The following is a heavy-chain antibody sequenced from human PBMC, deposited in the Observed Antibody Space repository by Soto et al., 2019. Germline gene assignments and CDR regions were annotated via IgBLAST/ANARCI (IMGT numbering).Heavy chain of an antibody. CDR1: GGTFSSYA. Sequence: SVKVSCRASGGTFSSYAISWVRQGPGQGLEWMGGIIPIFGTANYAQKFQGRVTITADESTSTAYMELSSMRSDDTAVYYCPRSIAVAGTDYFDYWGQGTLVTVSS. V-gene: IGHV1-69*13. J-gene: IGHJ4*02. D-gene: IGHD6-19*01. CDR2: IIPIFGTA. CDR3: PRSIAVAGTDYFDY.